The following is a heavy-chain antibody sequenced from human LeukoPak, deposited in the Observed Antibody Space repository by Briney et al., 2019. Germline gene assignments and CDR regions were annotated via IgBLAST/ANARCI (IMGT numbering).Heavy chain of an antibody. V-gene: IGHV4-31*03. CDR1: GGSISSGGYY. D-gene: IGHD2-8*01. CDR3: ARDSMLYYGMDV. J-gene: IGHJ6*04. CDR2: IYYSGST. Sequence: PSETLSLTCTVSGGSISSGGYYWSWIRQHPGKGLEWIGYIYYSGSTYYNPSLKSRVTISVDTSKNQFPLKLSSVTAADTAVYYCARDSMLYYGMDVWGKGTTVTVSS.